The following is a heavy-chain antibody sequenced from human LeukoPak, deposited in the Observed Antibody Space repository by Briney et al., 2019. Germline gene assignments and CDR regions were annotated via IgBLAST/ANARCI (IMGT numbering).Heavy chain of an antibody. CDR3: ARDNYYYDSSGYYHFDY. Sequence: GGSLRLSCAASGFTLSSYAMSWVRQAPGKGLEWVSSISSSSSYIYYADSVKGRFTISRDNAKNSLYLQMNSLRAEDTAVYYCARDNYYYDSSGYYHFDYWGQGTLVTVSS. CDR2: ISSSSSYI. V-gene: IGHV3-21*01. CDR1: GFTLSSYA. J-gene: IGHJ4*02. D-gene: IGHD3-22*01.